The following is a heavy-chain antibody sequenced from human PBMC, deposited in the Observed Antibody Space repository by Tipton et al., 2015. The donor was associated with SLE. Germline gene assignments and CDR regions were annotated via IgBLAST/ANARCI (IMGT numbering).Heavy chain of an antibody. CDR1: GDTFTNYY. V-gene: IGHV1-46*01. D-gene: IGHD1-14*01. J-gene: IGHJ6*03. CDR3: AGGERYQRYPTYLCYFDLDG. CDR2: IYPSGART. Sequence: QLVQSGAEVKKPGASVKVSCKASGDTFTNYYIHWVRQARGQGLEWMGIIYPSGARTSYAQKVQDRITMTSDTSTRTAYMELSGLASEAAAVYYCAGGERYQRYPTYLCYFDLDGLGKGTT.